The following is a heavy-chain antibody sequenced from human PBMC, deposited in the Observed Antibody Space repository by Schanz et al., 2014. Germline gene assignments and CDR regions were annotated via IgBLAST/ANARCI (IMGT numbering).Heavy chain of an antibody. CDR1: GFTFSSYS. J-gene: IGHJ4*02. CDR3: AIIGVMVAVAGTRADY. V-gene: IGHV3-21*01. Sequence: EVQLVESGGGLVKPGGSLRLSCAASGFTFSSYSMNWVRQAPGKGLEWVSSISSSSSYIYYADSVKGRFTISRDNSKNTLYLQMNSLRAEDTALYYCAIIGVMVAVAGTRADYWGQGTLVTVSS. CDR2: ISSSSSYI. D-gene: IGHD6-19*01.